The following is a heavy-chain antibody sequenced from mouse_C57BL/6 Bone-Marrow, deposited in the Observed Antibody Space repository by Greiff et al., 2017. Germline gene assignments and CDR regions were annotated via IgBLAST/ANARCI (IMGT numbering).Heavy chain of an antibody. J-gene: IGHJ4*01. CDR2: ISDGGSYT. CDR1: GFTFSSYA. V-gene: IGHV5-4*03. CDR3: ASVPFYYAMDY. Sequence: EVKLMESGGGLVKPGGSLKLSCAASGFTFSSYAMSWVRQTPEKRLEWVATISDGGSYTYYPANVKGRFTISRDNAKNNLYLQMSHLKSEDTAMYYCASVPFYYAMDYWGQGTSVTVSS. D-gene: IGHD5-1*01.